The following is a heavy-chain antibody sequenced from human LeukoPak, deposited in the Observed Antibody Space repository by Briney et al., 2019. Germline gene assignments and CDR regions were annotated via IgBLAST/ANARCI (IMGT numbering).Heavy chain of an antibody. CDR2: MNANSGNT. CDR3: ARRNKALTTNWFDP. D-gene: IGHD3-22*01. CDR1: GYTFTSYD. Sequence: ASVKVSCTASGYTFTSYDINWVRQATGQGLEWMGWMNANSGNTGYAQKFQGRVTMTRNTSISTAYMELSSLRSEDTAVYYCARRNKALTTNWFDPWGQGTLVTVSS. V-gene: IGHV1-8*01. J-gene: IGHJ5*02.